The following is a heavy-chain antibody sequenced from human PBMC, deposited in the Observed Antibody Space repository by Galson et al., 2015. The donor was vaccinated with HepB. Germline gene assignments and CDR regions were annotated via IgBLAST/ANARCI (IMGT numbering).Heavy chain of an antibody. D-gene: IGHD1-7*01. CDR3: AKDSPLTGNYVDLDY. CDR1: PFPSRSYA. J-gene: IGHJ4*02. CDR2: LTPAGGHT. Sequence: SPTLSCAASPFPSRSYAIPWVRQAPGQGLEWVPALTPAGGHTSYADSVKARFPISRDNSKNTLYLQMNSLSAEDTAFYYCAKDSPLTGNYVDLDYWGQGALVTVSS. V-gene: IGHV3-23*01.